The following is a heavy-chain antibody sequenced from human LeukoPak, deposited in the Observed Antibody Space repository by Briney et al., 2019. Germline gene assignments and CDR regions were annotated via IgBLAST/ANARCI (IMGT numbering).Heavy chain of an antibody. CDR2: TYTGGNS. CDR1: GFTVSSTH. Sequence: PGGSLRLSCEASGFTVSSTHVVWVRQAPGKGLEWVSVTYTGGNSYYAGSVQGRFIISRDISKNTLYLQMNNLRAEDSALYYCARGGRGSAAVVAPRSFDIWGQGTMVTVSS. D-gene: IGHD3-22*01. V-gene: IGHV3-53*01. J-gene: IGHJ3*02. CDR3: ARGGRGSAAVVAPRSFDI.